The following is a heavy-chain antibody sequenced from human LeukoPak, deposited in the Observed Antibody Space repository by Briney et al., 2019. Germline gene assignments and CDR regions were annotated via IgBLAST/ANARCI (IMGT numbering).Heavy chain of an antibody. CDR3: ARDYYYDDSGQPVRLDY. V-gene: IGHV3-66*01. Sequence: GGSLRLSCVASGFTVSSNYMSWVRQAPGKGPEWLSVIYRGGTTYYAGSVKGRFTISRDDSKNTLYLQMNSLRAEDTAVYYCARDYYYDDSGQPVRLDYWGQGILVTVSS. J-gene: IGHJ4*02. CDR2: IYRGGTT. CDR1: GFTVSSNY. D-gene: IGHD3-22*01.